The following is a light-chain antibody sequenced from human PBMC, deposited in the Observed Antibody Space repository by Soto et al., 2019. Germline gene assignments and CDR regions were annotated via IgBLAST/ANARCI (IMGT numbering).Light chain of an antibody. CDR1: QSVSNSY. Sequence: EIVLTQSPGTLSLSPGERATLSCRASQSVSNSYLSWYQQKPGQGPRLLIYVASSRATGIPDRFSGSGSGTDFTLTISRLEPEDFAVYYCQQYGGSPSTFGQGTKVEIK. CDR2: VAS. V-gene: IGKV3-20*01. J-gene: IGKJ1*01. CDR3: QQYGGSPST.